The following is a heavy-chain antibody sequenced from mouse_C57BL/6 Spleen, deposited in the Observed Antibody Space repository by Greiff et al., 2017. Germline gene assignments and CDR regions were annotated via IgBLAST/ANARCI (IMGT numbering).Heavy chain of an antibody. CDR3: ARDYDGGAFDY. Sequence: KLVESEGGLVQPGSSMKLSCTASGFTFSDYYMAWVRQVPEKGLEWVANINYDGSSTYYLDSLKSRFIISRDNAKNILYLQMSSLKSEDTATYYCARDYDGGAFDYWGQGTTLTVSS. CDR1: GFTFSDYY. J-gene: IGHJ2*01. V-gene: IGHV5-16*01. CDR2: INYDGSST. D-gene: IGHD2-12*01.